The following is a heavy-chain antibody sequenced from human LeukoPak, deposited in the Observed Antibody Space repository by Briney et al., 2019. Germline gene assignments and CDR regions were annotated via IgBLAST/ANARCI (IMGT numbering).Heavy chain of an antibody. J-gene: IGHJ4*02. CDR3: ARGPYISSWYHYFDY. CDR2: MSYDGSNK. V-gene: IGHV3-30-3*01. D-gene: IGHD6-13*01. Sequence: GGSLRLYCAASGFTFSDYAMHWGRQAPGKGLEWVAVMSYDGSNKYYADSVKGRFTISRDNSKNTLYLQMDSLRAEDTAVYYCARGPYISSWYHYFDYWGQGTLVTVSS. CDR1: GFTFSDYA.